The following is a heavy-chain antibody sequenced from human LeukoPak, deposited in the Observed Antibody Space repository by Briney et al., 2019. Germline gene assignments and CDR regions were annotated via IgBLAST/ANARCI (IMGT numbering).Heavy chain of an antibody. CDR1: GLTFSNAW. CDR3: TPYGDNEGLCFY. D-gene: IGHD4-17*01. V-gene: IGHV3-15*01. J-gene: IGHJ4*02. CDR2: IKSKSDGGTT. Sequence: GGSLRLSCVASGLTFSNAWMSWVRQAPGQGLEWVGRIKSKSDGGTTDYAAPVKGRFTISRDDSKNTVYLQMNSLKTEDTAVYYCTPYGDNEGLCFYWGQGTLVTVSS.